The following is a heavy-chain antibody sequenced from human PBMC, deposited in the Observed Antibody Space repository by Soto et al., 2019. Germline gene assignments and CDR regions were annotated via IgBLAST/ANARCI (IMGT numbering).Heavy chain of an antibody. J-gene: IGHJ6*02. CDR2: ILHDGSAE. V-gene: IGHV3-30*03. CDR3: ARSRDGYSFYFYYGMDG. Sequence: PGGSLRLSCAASEFIFTSYGMHWVRQAPGKGLEWMALILHDGSAEYYADSVKGRFTISRDNSKNTLYLQMNSLTAEDTAVYYCARSRDGYSFYFYYGMDGWGQGTTVTVSS. D-gene: IGHD4-4*01. CDR1: EFIFTSYG.